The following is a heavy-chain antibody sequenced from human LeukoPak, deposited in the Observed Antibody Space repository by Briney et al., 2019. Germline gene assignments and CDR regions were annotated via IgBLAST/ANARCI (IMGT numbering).Heavy chain of an antibody. CDR1: GFTFSTYT. Sequence: GGSLTLSCVASGFTFSTYTMNWIRQAPGKGLEWVSGSIGSGGSAFYADSVKGRFSISRDTSKNTLFLHMNNLRAGDTAVYYCAKCQGERGYSYGYPYYFDYWGQGTLVTVSS. D-gene: IGHD5-18*01. J-gene: IGHJ4*02. CDR3: AKCQGERGYSYGYPYYFDY. CDR2: SIGSGGSA. V-gene: IGHV3-23*01.